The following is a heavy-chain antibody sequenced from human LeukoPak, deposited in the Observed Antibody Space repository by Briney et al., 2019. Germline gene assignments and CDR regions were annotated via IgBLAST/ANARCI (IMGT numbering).Heavy chain of an antibody. V-gene: IGHV3-33*01. J-gene: IGHJ3*02. CDR3: AREGSSTIYFGSGTHSGGAFDI. Sequence: GTSLRLSRVASGFSLSNYGLHWVGQAPGKGLEWVAIIWNEGSNKYYVDSVKGRFTISRDNSKNTAYLQMNSLRGEDTALYYCAREGSSTIYFGSGTHSGGAFDIWGQGTMVTVSS. CDR1: GFSLSNYG. D-gene: IGHD3-10*01. CDR2: IWNEGSNK.